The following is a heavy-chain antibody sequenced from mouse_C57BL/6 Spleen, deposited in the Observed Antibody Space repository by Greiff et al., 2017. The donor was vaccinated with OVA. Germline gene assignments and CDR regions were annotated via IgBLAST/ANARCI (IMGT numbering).Heavy chain of an antibody. D-gene: IGHD1-1*01. CDR2: IHPNSGST. V-gene: IGHV1-64*01. CDR1: GYTFTSYW. Sequence: QVQLQQPGAELVKPGASVKLSCKASGYTFTSYWMHWVKQRPGQGLEWIGMIHPNSGSTNYNEKFKSKATLTVDKSSSTAYMQLSSLTSEDSAVYYCARDYVSSLFAYWGQGTLVTVSA. CDR3: ARDYVSSLFAY. J-gene: IGHJ3*01.